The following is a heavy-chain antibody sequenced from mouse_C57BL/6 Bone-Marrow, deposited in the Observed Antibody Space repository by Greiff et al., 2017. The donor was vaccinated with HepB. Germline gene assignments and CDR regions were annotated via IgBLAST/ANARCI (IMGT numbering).Heavy chain of an antibody. V-gene: IGHV6-3*01. CDR3: TLYGSNPHYAMDY. D-gene: IGHD1-1*01. CDR2: IRLKSDNYAT. Sequence: DVKLQESGGGLVQPGGSMKLSCVASGFTFSNYWMNWVRQSPEKGLEWVAQIRLKSDNYATHYAESVKGRFTISRDDSKSSVYLQMNNLRAEDTGIYYCTLYGSNPHYAMDYWGQGTSVTVSS. J-gene: IGHJ4*01. CDR1: GFTFSNYW.